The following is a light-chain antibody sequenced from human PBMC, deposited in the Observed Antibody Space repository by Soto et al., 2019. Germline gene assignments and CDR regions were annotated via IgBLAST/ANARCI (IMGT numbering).Light chain of an antibody. CDR3: CSYAGSSTYV. J-gene: IGLJ2*01. CDR2: EGS. Sequence: QSALTQPASVSGSPGQSITISCTGTSSDVGSYNLVSWYQQHPGKAPKLMIYEGSRRPSGVSNRFSASKSRNTASLTISGLQAEDEADYYCCSYAGSSTYVFGGGTKLTVL. V-gene: IGLV2-23*01. CDR1: SSDVGSYNL.